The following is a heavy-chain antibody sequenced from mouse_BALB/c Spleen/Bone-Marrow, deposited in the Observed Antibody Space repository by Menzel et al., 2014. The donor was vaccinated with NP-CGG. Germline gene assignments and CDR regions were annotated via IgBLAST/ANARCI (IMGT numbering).Heavy chain of an antibody. CDR3: AAYYYVSSYGFAY. Sequence: EVQLQESGAEPVKPGASVKLSCTASGFNIKDTYMHWVKPRPEQGLEWIGRIDPASGNTKFDPKFQGKATIASDTSSNTAYLQLSSLTSEDTAVYYCAAYYYVSSYGFAYWGQGTLVTVSA. J-gene: IGHJ3*01. CDR1: GFNIKDTY. V-gene: IGHV14-3*02. D-gene: IGHD1-1*01. CDR2: IDPASGNT.